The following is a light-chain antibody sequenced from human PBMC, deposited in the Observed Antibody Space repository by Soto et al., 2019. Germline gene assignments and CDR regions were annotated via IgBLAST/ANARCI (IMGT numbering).Light chain of an antibody. Sequence: QSVLAQPPSVSGAPGQRVTISCTGSSSNIGAGYDVHWYQQLPGTAPKLLIYGNSRRPSGVPDRFSGSKSGTSASLAITGLQAEDEADYYCQSHDTSLSAYVFGTGTKVTVL. J-gene: IGLJ1*01. CDR3: QSHDTSLSAYV. V-gene: IGLV1-40*01. CDR2: GNS. CDR1: SSNIGAGYD.